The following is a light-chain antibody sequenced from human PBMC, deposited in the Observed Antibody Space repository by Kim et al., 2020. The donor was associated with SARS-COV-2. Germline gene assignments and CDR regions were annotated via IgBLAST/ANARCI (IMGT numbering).Light chain of an antibody. CDR3: AACDDSLNGFYV. CDR2: NNN. V-gene: IGLV1-44*01. CDR1: SSNIGSNT. J-gene: IGLJ1*01. Sequence: QSVLTQPPSASGTPGQRVTISCSGSSSNIGSNTVDWYQQLPGTAPKLLIYNNNQRPSGVPDRFSGSKSGTSASLAISGLQSEDEADYYCAACDDSLNGFYVFGTGTKVTVL.